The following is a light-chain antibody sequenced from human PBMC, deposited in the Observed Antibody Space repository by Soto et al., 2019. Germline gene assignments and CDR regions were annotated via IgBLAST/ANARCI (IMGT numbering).Light chain of an antibody. Sequence: QAVVTQEPSLTVSPGGTVTLTCASSTGAVTTGYYPSWFQHKPGHAPRALIYNTNDKPSWTPARLSGSLLGDKAALTLSGVQPEDEAEYYCLLYYGGSWVFGGGTKVTVL. CDR1: TGAVTTGYY. CDR2: NTN. CDR3: LLYYGGSWV. J-gene: IGLJ3*02. V-gene: IGLV7-43*01.